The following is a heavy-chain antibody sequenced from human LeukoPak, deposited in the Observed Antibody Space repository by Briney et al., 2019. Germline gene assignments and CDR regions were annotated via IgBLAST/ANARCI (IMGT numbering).Heavy chain of an antibody. CDR2: IYYSGGT. CDR1: GGSISSSSYY. D-gene: IGHD2-15*01. Sequence: PSETLSLTCTVSGGSISSSSYYWGWIRQPPGKGLEWIGSIYYSGGTYYNPSLKSRVTISVDTSKNQFSLKLSSVTAADTAVYYCASQYCSGGSCYWGYFDYWGQGTLVTVSS. CDR3: ASQYCSGGSCYWGYFDY. J-gene: IGHJ4*02. V-gene: IGHV4-39*01.